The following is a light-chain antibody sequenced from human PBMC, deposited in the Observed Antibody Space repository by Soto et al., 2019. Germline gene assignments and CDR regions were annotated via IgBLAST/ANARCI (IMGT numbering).Light chain of an antibody. CDR1: QGISAF. Sequence: DIQMTQSPSSLSASVGDRVTITCRASQGISAFLAWFQQKPGKAPKRLIYAASSLESGVPSRFSGGGSGTEFSLTSSSLQPEDFATYYCLQHNTFPFTFGPGTKVDIK. CDR2: AAS. J-gene: IGKJ3*01. CDR3: LQHNTFPFT. V-gene: IGKV1-17*01.